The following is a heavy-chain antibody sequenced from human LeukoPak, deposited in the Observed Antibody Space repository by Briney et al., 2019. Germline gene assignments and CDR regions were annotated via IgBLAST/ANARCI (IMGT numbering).Heavy chain of an antibody. CDR1: GFTFSSYG. V-gene: IGHV3-30*18. Sequence: GGSLRLSCAASGFTFSSYGMHWVRQAPGRGLEWVAVISYDGSNKYYAHSVKGRFTISRDNSKNTLYLQMNSLRAEDTAVYYCAKDRWYTAMGLFDYWGQGILVTVSS. CDR2: ISYDGSNK. CDR3: AKDRWYTAMGLFDY. D-gene: IGHD5-18*01. J-gene: IGHJ4*02.